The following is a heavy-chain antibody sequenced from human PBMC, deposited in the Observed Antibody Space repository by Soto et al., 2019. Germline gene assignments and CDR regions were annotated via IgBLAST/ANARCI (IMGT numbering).Heavy chain of an antibody. CDR3: AKGAITYGSGGSCDGGAAYYGMDV. Sequence: EVQLLESGGGLVQPGGSLRLACAGSGFTFATYAVSWVRQAPGRGLEWVSTITASGDTTYYADSVKGRFTISRDYSENTLYLERSSLRAEDTANYFCAKGAITYGSGGSCDGGAAYYGMDVWGQGTTVTVSS. J-gene: IGHJ6*02. CDR2: ITASGDTT. D-gene: IGHD2-15*01. CDR1: GFTFATYA. V-gene: IGHV3-23*01.